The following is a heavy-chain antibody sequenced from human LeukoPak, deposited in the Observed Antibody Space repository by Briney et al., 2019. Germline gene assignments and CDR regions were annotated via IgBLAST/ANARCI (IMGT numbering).Heavy chain of an antibody. V-gene: IGHV4-34*01. CDR3: ARRARATAGGDYFDY. D-gene: IGHD6-13*01. CDR2: INHSGST. Sequence: PSETLSLTCAVYGGSFTAYYWNWIRQPPGKGLQWIGEINHSGSTNYIPSLKSRVTISVDTSKNQFSLKLSSVTAADTAVYYCARRARATAGGDYFDYWGQGTLVTVSS. CDR1: GGSFTAYY. J-gene: IGHJ4*02.